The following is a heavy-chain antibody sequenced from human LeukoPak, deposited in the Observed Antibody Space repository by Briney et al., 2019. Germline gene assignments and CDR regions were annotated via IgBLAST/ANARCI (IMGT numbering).Heavy chain of an antibody. J-gene: IGHJ4*02. V-gene: IGHV4-34*01. CDR1: GGSFSGYC. Sequence: PSETLSLTCAVYGGSFSGYCWSWIRQPPGKGLEWIGEINHSGSTNYNPSLKSRVTISVDTSKNQFSLKLSSVTAADTAVYYCARDLYYYDSSGGQGYWGQGTLVTVSS. CDR3: ARDLYYYDSSGGQGY. D-gene: IGHD3-22*01. CDR2: INHSGST.